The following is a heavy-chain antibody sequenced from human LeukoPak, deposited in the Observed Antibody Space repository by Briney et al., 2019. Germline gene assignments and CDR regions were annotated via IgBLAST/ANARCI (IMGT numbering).Heavy chain of an antibody. J-gene: IGHJ6*03. D-gene: IGHD1-26*01. Sequence: SVKVSCKASGGTFSSYAISWVRQAPGQGLEWMGGIIPIFGTANYAQKFQGRVTITADKSTSTAYMELSTLRSEDTAVYYCARLIVGASYYYYMDVWGKGTTVTVSS. CDR1: GGTFSSYA. CDR3: ARLIVGASYYYYMDV. CDR2: IIPIFGTA. V-gene: IGHV1-69*06.